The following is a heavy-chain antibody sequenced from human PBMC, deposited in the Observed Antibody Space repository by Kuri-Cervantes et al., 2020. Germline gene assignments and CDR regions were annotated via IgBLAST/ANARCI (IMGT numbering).Heavy chain of an antibody. CDR3: ARERVGDTDYFDY. CDR1: GFTFSSYT. Sequence: GESLKISCEASGFTFSSYTMHWVRQAPGKGLEWVAVILFDGRSEHYAASVKGRFTISRDDSKRTLYLQMNSLRAEDTAVYYCARERVGDTDYFDYWGQGTLVTVSS. J-gene: IGHJ4*02. V-gene: IGHV3-30*04. D-gene: IGHD1-26*01. CDR2: ILFDGRSE.